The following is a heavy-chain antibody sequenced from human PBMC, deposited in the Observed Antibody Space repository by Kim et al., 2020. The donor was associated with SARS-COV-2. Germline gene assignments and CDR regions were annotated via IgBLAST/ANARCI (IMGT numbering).Heavy chain of an antibody. D-gene: IGHD3-22*01. J-gene: IGHJ3*01. CDR3: CRGGPPHYYDDRGHTPVAFDL. CDR2: IRNVDYGGTT. Sequence: GGSLRLSCITSGFIFRNYAMSWFRQAPGKGLQWVGFIRNVDYGGTTDFVASLKGRFSISRDDSKTIAYLQMNSLQSDDTAMYYCCRGGPPHYYDDRGHTPVAFDLGGQGTMVTVSS. CDR1: GFIFRNYA. V-gene: IGHV3-49*03.